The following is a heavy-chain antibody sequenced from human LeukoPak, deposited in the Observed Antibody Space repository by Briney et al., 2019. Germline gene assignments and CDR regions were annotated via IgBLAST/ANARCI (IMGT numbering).Heavy chain of an antibody. CDR1: GGSISSSSYY. CDR2: IYYSGST. D-gene: IGHD4-17*01. CDR3: ATLNDYGDYGRDY. J-gene: IGHJ4*02. Sequence: SETLSLTCTVFGGSISSSSYYWGWIRQPPGKGLEWIGSIYYSGSTYYNPSLKSRVTISVDTSKNQFPLKLSSVTAADTAVYYCATLNDYGDYGRDYWGQGTLVTASS. V-gene: IGHV4-39*01.